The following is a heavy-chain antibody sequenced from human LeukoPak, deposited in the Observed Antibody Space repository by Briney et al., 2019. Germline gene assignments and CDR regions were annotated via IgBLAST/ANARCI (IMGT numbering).Heavy chain of an antibody. V-gene: IGHV4-59*08. CDR2: IYYSGST. Sequence: SETLSLTCTVSGGSISSYYWSWIRQPPGKGLEWIGYIYYSGSTNYNPSLKSRVTISVDTSKNQFSLKLSSVTAADTAVYYCARGTYYYGSGSYRSHYYFDYWGQGTLVTVSS. CDR3: ARGTYYYGSGSYRSHYYFDY. CDR1: GGSISSYY. D-gene: IGHD3-10*01. J-gene: IGHJ4*02.